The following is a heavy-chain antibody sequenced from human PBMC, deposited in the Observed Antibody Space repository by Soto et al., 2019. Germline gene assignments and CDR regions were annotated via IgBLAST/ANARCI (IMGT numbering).Heavy chain of an antibody. CDR3: GITAASSGWYGDPPDY. J-gene: IGHJ4*02. D-gene: IGHD6-19*01. CDR2: IYRGGST. CDR1: GFTVRSNY. Sequence: GGSLRLSCAASGFTVRSNYMSWVRQAPGKGLEWVSVIYRGGSTYYADSVKGRFTISRDRSKNTLYLQMNSLRVEDTDVYYRGITAASSGWYGDPPDYWGQGTLVTVSS. V-gene: IGHV3-53*01.